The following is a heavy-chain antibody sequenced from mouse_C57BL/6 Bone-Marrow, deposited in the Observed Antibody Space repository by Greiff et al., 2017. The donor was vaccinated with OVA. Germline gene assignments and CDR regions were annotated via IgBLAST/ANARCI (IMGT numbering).Heavy chain of an antibody. V-gene: IGHV1-82*01. Sequence: VQLQQSGPELVEPGASVKLSCKASGYAFSSSWMNWVKQRPGTGLEWIGRIYPGDGDTNYNGKFKGKATLTADKSSSPAYMQLSRLTYEDSAVYACAFYYSNWGLAYWGQGTLVTVSA. D-gene: IGHD2-5*01. J-gene: IGHJ3*01. CDR3: AFYYSNWGLAY. CDR1: GYAFSSSW. CDR2: IYPGDGDT.